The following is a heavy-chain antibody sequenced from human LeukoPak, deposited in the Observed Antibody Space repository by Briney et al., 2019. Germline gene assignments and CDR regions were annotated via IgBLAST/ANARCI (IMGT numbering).Heavy chain of an antibody. CDR3: ARDGHGVPLDY. CDR1: GFTFSAYA. D-gene: IGHD4-17*01. Sequence: PGGSLRLSCAASGFTFSAYAINWVRLAPGKGLEWVAVISYDGTEKYYGDSVKGRFTISRDNSKNTLYLQMNSLRAEDTALYYCARDGHGVPLDYWGQGTLVTVSP. CDR2: ISYDGTEK. J-gene: IGHJ4*02. V-gene: IGHV3-30*03.